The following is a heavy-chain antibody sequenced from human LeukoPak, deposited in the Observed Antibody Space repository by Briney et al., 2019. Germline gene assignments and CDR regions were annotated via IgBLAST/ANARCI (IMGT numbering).Heavy chain of an antibody. CDR3: AREWGRIAVAGGPGY. J-gene: IGHJ4*02. CDR1: GFIFSNYG. Sequence: GGSLRLSCEVSGFIFSNYGMHWVRQAPGKGLEWVALIWYDGRTKFHADSVKGQFTISRDNSANILYLQMSSLRVEDTAVYYCAREWGRIAVAGGPGYWGQGALVTVSS. V-gene: IGHV3-33*01. CDR2: IWYDGRTK. D-gene: IGHD6-19*01.